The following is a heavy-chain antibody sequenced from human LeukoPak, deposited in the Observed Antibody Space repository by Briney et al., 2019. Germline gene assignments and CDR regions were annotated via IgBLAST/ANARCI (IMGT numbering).Heavy chain of an antibody. CDR1: GGTFSSYA. V-gene: IGHV1-69*05. CDR2: TIPIFGTA. Sequence: ASVKVSCKASGGTFSSYAISWVRQAPGQGLEWMGGTIPIFGTANYAQKFQGRVTITTDESTSTAYMELSSLRSEDTAVYYGASSEVVVIAMFDYWGQGTLVTVSS. CDR3: ASSEVVVIAMFDY. J-gene: IGHJ4*02. D-gene: IGHD2-21*01.